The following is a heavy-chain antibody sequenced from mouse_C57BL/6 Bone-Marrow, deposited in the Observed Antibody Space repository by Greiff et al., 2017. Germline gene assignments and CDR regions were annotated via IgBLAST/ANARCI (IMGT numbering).Heavy chain of an antibody. CDR1: GYTFTSYW. D-gene: IGHD2-2*01. CDR2: IYPGSGST. CDR3: ARGTTMVTTKGYYYAMDY. V-gene: IGHV1-55*01. J-gene: IGHJ4*01. Sequence: VQLQQPGAELVKPGASVKMSCKASGYTFTSYWITWVKQRPGQGLEWIGDIYPGSGSTNYNEKFKSKATLTVDTSSSTAYMQLSSLTSEDSAVYYCARGTTMVTTKGYYYAMDYWGQGTSVTVSS.